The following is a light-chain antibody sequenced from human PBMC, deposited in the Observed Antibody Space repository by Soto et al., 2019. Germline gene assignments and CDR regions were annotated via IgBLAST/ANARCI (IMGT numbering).Light chain of an antibody. CDR1: SSNIGAGSK. J-gene: IGLJ3*02. CDR2: DTY. Sequence: QSVLTQPPSVSGAPGQRVTISCTGSSSNIGAGSKVHWYRQVPGTVPKLLIYDTYHRPSGVPDRFSGSTSGTSAPLAITGLQAEDEADYYCQSFDKSLSGRVFGGGTKLTVL. V-gene: IGLV1-40*01. CDR3: QSFDKSLSGRV.